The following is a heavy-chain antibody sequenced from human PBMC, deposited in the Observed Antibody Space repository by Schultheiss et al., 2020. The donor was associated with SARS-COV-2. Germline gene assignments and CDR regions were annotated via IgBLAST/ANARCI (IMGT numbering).Heavy chain of an antibody. CDR3: ARVGMGWRGHSLDY. CDR1: RGSIVSYY. CDR2: IYYSGTT. J-gene: IGHJ4*02. D-gene: IGHD5-24*01. V-gene: IGHV4-59*12. Sequence: SETLSLTCTVSRGSIVSYYWSWIRQPPGKGLEWIGYIYYSGTTNYNPSLKSRVTISVDTSKNQFSLQLNSVTPEDTAVYYCARVGMGWRGHSLDYWGQGTLVTVSS.